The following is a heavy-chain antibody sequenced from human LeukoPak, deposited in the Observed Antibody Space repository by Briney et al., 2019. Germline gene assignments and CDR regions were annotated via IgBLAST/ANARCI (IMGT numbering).Heavy chain of an antibody. J-gene: IGHJ4*02. CDR1: GGSIRSYY. CDR3: ATPKGYSYGYNY. V-gene: IGHV4-59*12. Sequence: SETLSLTCTVSGGSIRSYYWSWIRQPPGKGLEWIGYIYYSGSTNYNPSFKSRVTISVDTSKNQFSLKLSSVTAADTAVYYCATPKGYSYGYNYWGQGTLVTVSS. CDR2: IYYSGST. D-gene: IGHD5-18*01.